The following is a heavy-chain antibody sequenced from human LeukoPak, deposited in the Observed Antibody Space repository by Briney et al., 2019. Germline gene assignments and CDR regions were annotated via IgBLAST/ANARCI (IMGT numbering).Heavy chain of an antibody. CDR2: IYYSGST. CDR1: GFTFSDYY. V-gene: IGHV4-38-2*01. J-gene: IGHJ3*02. Sequence: PGGSLRLSCAASGFTFSDYYMSWIRQPPGKGLEWIGSIYYSGSTYYNPSLKSRVTISVDTSKNQFSLKLSSVTAADTAVYYCARVGPDAFDIWGQGTMVTVSS. D-gene: IGHD1-26*01. CDR3: ARVGPDAFDI.